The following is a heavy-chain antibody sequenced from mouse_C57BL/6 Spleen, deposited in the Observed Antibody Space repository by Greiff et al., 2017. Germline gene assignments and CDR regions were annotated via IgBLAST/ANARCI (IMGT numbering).Heavy chain of an antibody. D-gene: IGHD2-4*01. J-gene: IGHJ4*01. V-gene: IGHV1-55*01. Sequence: QVQLQQPGAELVKPGASVKMFCKASGYTFTSYWITWVKQRPGQGLEWIGDIYPGSGSTNYNEKFKSKATLTVDTSSSTAYMQISSLTSEDSAVYYWARGGIYYDYDGRDYYAMDYWGQGTSVTVSS. CDR3: ARGGIYYDYDGRDYYAMDY. CDR2: IYPGSGST. CDR1: GYTFTSYW.